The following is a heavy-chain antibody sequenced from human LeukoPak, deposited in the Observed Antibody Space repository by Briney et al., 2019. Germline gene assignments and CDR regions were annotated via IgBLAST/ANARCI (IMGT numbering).Heavy chain of an antibody. V-gene: IGHV1-18*01. CDR2: ISGYNGNT. CDR3: ARADIRAIASSGWYGFDY. CDR1: GYTFTSYG. Sequence: ASVKVSCRASGYTFTSYGISWVRQAPGQGLEWMGWISGYNGNTNYAQKFQGRVTMTTDTSTSTAYMELRSLRSDDTAVCYCARADIRAIASSGWYGFDYWGQGTLVTVSS. J-gene: IGHJ4*02. D-gene: IGHD6-19*01.